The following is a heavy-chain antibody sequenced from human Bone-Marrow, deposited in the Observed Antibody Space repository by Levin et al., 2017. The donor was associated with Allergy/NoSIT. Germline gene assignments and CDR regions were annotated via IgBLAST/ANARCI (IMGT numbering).Heavy chain of an antibody. J-gene: IGHJ4*02. CDR1: GYSFTSFE. CDR2: MNPNSGNT. D-gene: IGHD6-6*01. CDR3: ARGEPRSSFHY. Sequence: ASVKVSCKPSGYSFTSFEIHWVRQAAGQGLEWMGWMNPNSGNTVYAQKFRGRVTMTRSTSITTAYMELSSLRAEDTAVYYCARGEPRSSFHYWGQGTLVTVSS. V-gene: IGHV1-8*01.